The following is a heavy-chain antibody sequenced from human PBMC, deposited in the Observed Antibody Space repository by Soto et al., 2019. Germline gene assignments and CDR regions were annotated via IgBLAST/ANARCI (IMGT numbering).Heavy chain of an antibody. D-gene: IGHD6-19*01. CDR3: AKGIAVAGSIGWFDP. CDR1: GFTFSSYA. V-gene: IGHV3-23*01. J-gene: IGHJ5*02. Sequence: EVQLLESGGGLVQPGGSLRLSCATSGFTFSSYAMSWVRQAPGKGLEWVSAISGSGGSTYYADSVKGRFTISRDNSKNTLYLQMNSLRAEDTAVYYCAKGIAVAGSIGWFDPWGQGTLVTVSS. CDR2: ISGSGGST.